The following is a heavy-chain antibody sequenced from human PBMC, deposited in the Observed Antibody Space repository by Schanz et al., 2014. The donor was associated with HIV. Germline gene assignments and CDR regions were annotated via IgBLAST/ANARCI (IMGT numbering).Heavy chain of an antibody. V-gene: IGHV3-9*01. D-gene: IGHD3-10*01. J-gene: IGHJ4*02. CDR3: ARDSGPGSY. CDR1: GFTFDDYA. CDR2: ISWNSGSI. Sequence: EVQLVESGGGLVQPCRSLRLSCAASGFTFDDYAMHWVRQAPGKGLEWVSGISWNSGSIGYADSVKGRFTISRDNAKNSLYLQMSTLRADATAVYYCARDSGPGSYWGQGTLVTVSS.